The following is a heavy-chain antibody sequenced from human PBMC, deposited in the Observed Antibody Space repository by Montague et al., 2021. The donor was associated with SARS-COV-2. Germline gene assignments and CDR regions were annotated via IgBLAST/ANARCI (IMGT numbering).Heavy chain of an antibody. CDR3: ARDVGVVRNWFDP. J-gene: IGHJ5*02. CDR1: GFSFSSFC. CDR2: IKQDGSER. D-gene: IGHD3-10*01. Sequence: SLRLSCAASGFSFSSFCLSWVRQAPGKGLEWVANIKQDGSERHHVDSVKGRFTISRDNAKNSLYLQMNSLRAEDTAVYYCARDVGVVRNWFDPWGQGTLVTVSS. V-gene: IGHV3-7*03.